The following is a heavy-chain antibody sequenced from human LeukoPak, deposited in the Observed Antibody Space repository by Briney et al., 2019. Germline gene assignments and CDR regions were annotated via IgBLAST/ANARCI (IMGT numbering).Heavy chain of an antibody. CDR2: INPNSGGT. V-gene: IGHV1-2*02. CDR3: ARSSSSYSPFDY. Sequence: GASVKVSCRTSGYTFTAYYIHWVRQAPGQGLEWMGWINPNSGGTNYAQKFQGRVTMTRGTSISTAYMELSRLRSDDTAVYFCARSSSSYSPFDYWGQGTLVTVPS. CDR1: GYTFTAYY. J-gene: IGHJ4*02. D-gene: IGHD2-2*01.